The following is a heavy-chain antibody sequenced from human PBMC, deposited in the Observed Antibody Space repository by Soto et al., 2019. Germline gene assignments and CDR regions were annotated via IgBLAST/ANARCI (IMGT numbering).Heavy chain of an antibody. CDR3: GGNSGYDPRYYYYYGMDV. CDR2: IIPIFGTA. J-gene: IGHJ6*02. Sequence: ASVKVSCKASGGTFSSYAISWVRQAPGQGLEWMGGIIPIFGTANYAQKFQGRVTITADESTSTAYMELSSLRSEDTAVYYCGGNSGYDPRYYYYYGMDVWGQGTTVTVSS. V-gene: IGHV1-69*13. D-gene: IGHD5-12*01. CDR1: GGTFSSYA.